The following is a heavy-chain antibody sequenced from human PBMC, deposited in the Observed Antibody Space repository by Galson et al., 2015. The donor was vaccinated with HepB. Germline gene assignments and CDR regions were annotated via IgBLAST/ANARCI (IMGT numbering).Heavy chain of an antibody. CDR1: GYTFTSFD. D-gene: IGHD3-22*01. CDR3: ARSMGSFYYDSRGYYSADN. J-gene: IGHJ4*02. V-gene: IGHV1-8*01. CDR2: MNPNTGHT. Sequence: SVKVSCKASGYTFTSFDINWVRQAPGQGLEWMGWMNPNTGHTGYAQSFQGRVTLTRNPSISTAYMELSSLRSTDTAVYFCARSMGSFYYDSRGYYSADNWGQGTLVTVSS.